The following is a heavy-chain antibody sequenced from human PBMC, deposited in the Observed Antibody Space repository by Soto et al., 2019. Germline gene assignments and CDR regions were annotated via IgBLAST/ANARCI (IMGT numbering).Heavy chain of an antibody. CDR3: TRVHKNWFDS. Sequence: GESLKISCNASGYNFTAFWIHWVRQMPGKGLEWLGKIDPSDSYTNYSPSFEGHVTISTDNSITTAYLQWSSLRASDTALYFCTRVHKNWFDSWAQGTMVTVFS. J-gene: IGHJ5*01. V-gene: IGHV5-10-1*01. CDR1: GYNFTAFW. CDR2: IDPSDSYT.